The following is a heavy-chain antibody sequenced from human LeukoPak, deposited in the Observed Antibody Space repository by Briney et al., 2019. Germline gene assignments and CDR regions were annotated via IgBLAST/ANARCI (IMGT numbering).Heavy chain of an antibody. J-gene: IGHJ4*02. D-gene: IGHD6-19*01. CDR2: ISTYNINT. CDR3: ARGGVGLAVAAYFDF. Sequence: ASVKVSCKASGYTFTSYAISWVRQAPGQGLEWVGWISTYNINTNYAQKLQGRVTLTTDTSTSTAYMELRTLRSEDTAVYYCARGGVGLAVAAYFDFWGQGTLVTVSS. CDR1: GYTFTSYA. V-gene: IGHV1-18*01.